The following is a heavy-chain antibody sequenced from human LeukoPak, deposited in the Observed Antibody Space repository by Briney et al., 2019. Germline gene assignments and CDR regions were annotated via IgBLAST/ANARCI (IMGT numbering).Heavy chain of an antibody. CDR3: ASTEYSSSSQPFDP. CDR2: IYTSGST. CDR1: GGSISSYY. V-gene: IGHV4-4*09. D-gene: IGHD6-6*01. Sequence: SETLSLTCTVSGGSISSYYWSWIRQPPGKGLEWIGYIYTSGSTNYNPSLKSRVTISVDTSKNQFSLKLSSVTAADTAVYYCASTEYSSSSQPFDPWGQGTLVTVSS. J-gene: IGHJ5*02.